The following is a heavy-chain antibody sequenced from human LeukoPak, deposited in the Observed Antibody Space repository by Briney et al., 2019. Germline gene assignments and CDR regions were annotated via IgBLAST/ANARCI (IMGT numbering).Heavy chain of an antibody. Sequence: GGSLRLSCAASGFDFGDYAMHWVRQAPGKGLEWVAVIAYNGNPTIYTDCVKGRFTIARDNSKNTLFLQMDSLTTDDTAVYYCARDPWGGMPVYLDLWGQGTLVTVSS. D-gene: IGHD3-16*01. CDR1: GFDFGDYA. CDR3: ARDPWGGMPVYLDL. CDR2: IAYNGNPT. V-gene: IGHV3-30*04. J-gene: IGHJ4*02.